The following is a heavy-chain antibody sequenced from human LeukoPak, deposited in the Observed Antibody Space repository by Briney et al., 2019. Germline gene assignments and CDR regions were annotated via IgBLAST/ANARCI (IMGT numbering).Heavy chain of an antibody. D-gene: IGHD3-9*01. CDR1: GFTFSSYA. CDR3: AKDPYDKEVYYFDY. V-gene: IGHV3-23*01. CDR2: ISGSGGST. J-gene: IGHJ4*02. Sequence: AGGSLRLSCAASGFTFSSYAMSWVRQAPGKGLEWVSAISGSGGSTYYADSVKGRFTISRDNSKNTLYLQMNSLRPEDTAVYYCAKDPYDKEVYYFDYWGQGTLVTVSS.